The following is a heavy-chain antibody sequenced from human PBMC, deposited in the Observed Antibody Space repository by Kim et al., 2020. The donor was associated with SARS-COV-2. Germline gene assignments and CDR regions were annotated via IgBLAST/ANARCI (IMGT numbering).Heavy chain of an antibody. CDR1: GFTVSSNY. D-gene: IGHD2-2*01. Sequence: GGSLRLSCAASGFTVSSNYMSWVRQAPGKGLEWVSVIYSGGSTYYADSVKGRFTISRDNSKNTLYLQMNSLRAEDTAVYYCARDDIVVVPAAIQNYYYGMDVWGQGTTVTVSS. CDR3: ARDDIVVVPAAIQNYYYGMDV. CDR2: IYSGGST. J-gene: IGHJ6*02. V-gene: IGHV3-66*01.